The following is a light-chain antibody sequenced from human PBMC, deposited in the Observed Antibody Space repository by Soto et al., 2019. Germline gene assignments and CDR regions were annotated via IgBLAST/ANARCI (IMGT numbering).Light chain of an antibody. CDR2: GAS. CDR3: QQYGSSPPLT. V-gene: IGKV3-20*01. Sequence: IGLTQSPGTLSLSPGERATLSCRASQSVSSSYLAWYQQKPGQAPRLLIYGASSRATGIPDRFSGSGSGTDFTLTISRLEPEDFAVYYCQQYGSSPPLTFAQGTRLEIK. CDR1: QSVSSSY. J-gene: IGKJ5*01.